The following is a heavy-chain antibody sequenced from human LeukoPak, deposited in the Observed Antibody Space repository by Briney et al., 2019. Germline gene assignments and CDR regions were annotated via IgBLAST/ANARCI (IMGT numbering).Heavy chain of an antibody. Sequence: PGGSLRLSCAASGFTFSSYAMSWVRQAPGKGLEWVSAISGSGGSTYYADSVKGRFTISRDNSKNTLYLQMNSLRAEDTAVYYCAKDADPYYGSGLVQYYFDYWGQGTLVTVSS. CDR2: ISGSGGST. D-gene: IGHD3-10*01. CDR3: AKDADPYYGSGLVQYYFDY. J-gene: IGHJ4*02. CDR1: GFTFSSYA. V-gene: IGHV3-23*01.